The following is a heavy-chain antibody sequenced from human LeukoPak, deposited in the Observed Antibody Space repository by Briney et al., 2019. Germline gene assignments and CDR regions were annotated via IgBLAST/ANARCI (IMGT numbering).Heavy chain of an antibody. CDR1: GGSISSSSYY. V-gene: IGHV4-39*01. CDR3: GRHFRTVWSGYRWDWFDP. J-gene: IGHJ5*02. Sequence: PSETLSLTCTVSGGSISSSSYYWGWIRQPPGKGLESIGSIYYSGSTYYNPSLKSRVTISVDTSKNQFSLKLSSVTAADTAVYYCGRHFRTVWSGYRWDWFDPWGQGTLVTVSS. D-gene: IGHD3-3*01. CDR2: IYYSGST.